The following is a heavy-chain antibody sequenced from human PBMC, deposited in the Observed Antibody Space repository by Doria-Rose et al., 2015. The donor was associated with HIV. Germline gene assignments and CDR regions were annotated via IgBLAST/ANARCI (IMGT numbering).Heavy chain of an antibody. CDR3: ARFRPSRGIYYSLDV. CDR2: IYSSGSA. Sequence: PPGKGLEWTGYIYSSGSAHYNSSLKSRVTISIDTSKSQFSLKLSSVTAADTAVYYCARFRPSRGIYYSLDVWGKGTTVTVSS. V-gene: IGHV4-4*09. J-gene: IGHJ6*03. D-gene: IGHD3-10*01.